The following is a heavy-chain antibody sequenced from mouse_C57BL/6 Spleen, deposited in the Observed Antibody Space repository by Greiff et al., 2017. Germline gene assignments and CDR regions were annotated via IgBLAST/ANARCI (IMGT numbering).Heavy chain of an antibody. Sequence: EVKLVESGGGLVQPGGSLSLSCAASGFTFTDYYMSWVRQPPGKALEWLGFIRNKANGYTTEYSASVKGRFTISRDNSQSILYLQMNALRAEDSATYNGARSPLWYHWYVDVWGTGTTVTVSS. CDR2: IRNKANGYTT. CDR1: GFTFTDYY. V-gene: IGHV7-3*01. J-gene: IGHJ1*03. D-gene: IGHD2-1*01. CDR3: ARSPLWYHWYVDV.